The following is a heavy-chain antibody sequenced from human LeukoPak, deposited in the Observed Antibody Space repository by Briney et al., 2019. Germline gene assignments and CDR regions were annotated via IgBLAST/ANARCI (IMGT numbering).Heavy chain of an antibody. V-gene: IGHV3-66*02. D-gene: IGHD2-2*02. Sequence: PGGSLGLSCAASGFTVSSNFMSWVRQAPGKGLEWVSVIYSGGDTYYADSVKGRFTISRDNSKNTLYLQMNSLRAEDTAVYYCARDFCSSARCNIRWFDPWGQGTLVTVSS. J-gene: IGHJ5*02. CDR3: ARDFCSSARCNIRWFDP. CDR1: GFTVSSNF. CDR2: IYSGGDT.